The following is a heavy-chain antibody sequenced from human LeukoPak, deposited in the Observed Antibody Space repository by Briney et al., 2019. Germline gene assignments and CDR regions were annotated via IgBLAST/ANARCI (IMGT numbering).Heavy chain of an antibody. V-gene: IGHV4-30-2*01. J-gene: IGHJ4*02. CDR3: ARQTTFLPAGGPHFDY. D-gene: IGHD3-16*01. CDR1: GGSISSGGYS. CDR2: IYHSGST. Sequence: KPSETLSLTCAVSGGSISSGGYSWSWIRQPPGKGLEWIGYIYHSGSTYYNPSLKSRVTISVDRSKNQFSLKLSSVTAADTAVYYCARQTTFLPAGGPHFDYWGQGTLVTVSS.